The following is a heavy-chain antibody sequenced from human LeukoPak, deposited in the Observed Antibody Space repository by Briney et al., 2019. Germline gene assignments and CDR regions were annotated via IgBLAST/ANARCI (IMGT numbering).Heavy chain of an antibody. V-gene: IGHV3-23*01. CDR3: VRAAPRDCSPASCSLFDT. J-gene: IGHJ4*02. Sequence: PGGSLRLSCAGSGFTLNNYAMSWVRRAPRKGLEWVSTIMIGGDGKHYAVSVKGRFTISRDRSESTLYLQMNGLRADDTAVYYCVRAAPRDCSPASCSLFDTWGQGTLVTVSS. CDR2: IMIGGDGK. D-gene: IGHD2-2*01. CDR1: GFTLNNYA.